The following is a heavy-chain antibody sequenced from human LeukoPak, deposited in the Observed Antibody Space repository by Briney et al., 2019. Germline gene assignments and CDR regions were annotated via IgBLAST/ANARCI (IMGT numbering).Heavy chain of an antibody. D-gene: IGHD6-13*01. V-gene: IGHV3-48*04. J-gene: IGHJ6*03. Sequence: GGSRRLACAASGFTFSTYSMNWVRQAPGKGLEWVAAISGGGDTIYYADSVKGRFTVSRDNAENSLYLQMNSLRAEDTALYYCARAATNDHIAAAGATYYYYMDVWGEGTTVTVSS. CDR2: ISGGGDTI. CDR1: GFTFSTYS. CDR3: ARAATNDHIAAAGATYYYYMDV.